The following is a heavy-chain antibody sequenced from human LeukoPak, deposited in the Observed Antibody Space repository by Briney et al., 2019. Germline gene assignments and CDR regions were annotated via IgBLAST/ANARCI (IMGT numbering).Heavy chain of an antibody. J-gene: IGHJ4*02. V-gene: IGHV3-48*03. CDR3: ARRSNSPGGFDF. Sequence: GGSLRLSCAASGFPFSSYGMNWVRQAPGKGLEWVSYISGSTNIINYADSVKGRFTISRDNAKNSLFLQMNSLRAEDTAVYYCARRSNSPGGFDFWGQGTLVTVSS. CDR2: ISGSTNII. D-gene: IGHD1-1*01. CDR1: GFPFSSYG.